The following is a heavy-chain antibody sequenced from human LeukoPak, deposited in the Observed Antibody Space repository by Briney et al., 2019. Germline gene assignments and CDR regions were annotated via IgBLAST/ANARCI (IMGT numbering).Heavy chain of an antibody. J-gene: IGHJ4*02. Sequence: ASVKVSCKASGYTFTGYYMHWVRQAPGQGLEWMGWINPNSGGTNYAQKFQGRVTMTTDTSTSTAYMELRSLRSDDTAVYYCARDAFGGVIVRKLDYWGQGTLVTVSS. CDR3: ARDAFGGVIVRKLDY. V-gene: IGHV1-2*02. CDR2: INPNSGGT. CDR1: GYTFTGYY. D-gene: IGHD3-16*02.